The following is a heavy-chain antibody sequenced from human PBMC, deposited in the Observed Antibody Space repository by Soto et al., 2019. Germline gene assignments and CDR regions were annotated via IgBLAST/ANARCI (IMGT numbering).Heavy chain of an antibody. Sequence: QVQLVQSGAEVKKPGASVKVSCEASGFTFTNYAIHWVRQAPGQRPEWMGWINAGNGNTRYSQKWEGKATNTGDTSARTEYIDMSTLRSEDSAVYFCARDWADIAVAGIALLAYCGQGTVINASS. V-gene: IGHV1-3*01. CDR2: INAGNGNT. CDR1: GFTFTNYA. D-gene: IGHD6-19*01. CDR3: ARDWADIAVAGIALLAY. J-gene: IGHJ4*02.